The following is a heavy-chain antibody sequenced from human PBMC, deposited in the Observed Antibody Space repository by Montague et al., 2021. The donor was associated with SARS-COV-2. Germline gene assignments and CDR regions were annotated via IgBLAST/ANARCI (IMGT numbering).Heavy chain of an antibody. CDR3: ARREYSYGGGD. D-gene: IGHD6-6*01. Sequence: SETLSLTCTVTGGPISGSCDYWCCIRQSPGRGLELIASVDYSGNTYYSPSLKSRLTISVDTSKNQFSLKLNSVTAADTALYYWARREYSYGGGDWGQGTLVTVSS. CDR2: VDYSGNT. V-gene: IGHV4-39*01. J-gene: IGHJ4*02. CDR1: GGPISGSCDY.